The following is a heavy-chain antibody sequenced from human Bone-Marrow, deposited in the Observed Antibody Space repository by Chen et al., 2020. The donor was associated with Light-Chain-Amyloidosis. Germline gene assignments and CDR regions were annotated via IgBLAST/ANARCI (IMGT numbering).Heavy chain of an antibody. CDR2: INPSGGST. Sequence: QVQLVQPGAEVKKHGASVKVSCKASGYTFTSYYMHWVRQAPGQGLEWMGIINPSGGSTSYAQKFQGRVTMTRDTSTSTGYMELSSLRSEDTAVYYCARGGGSTIRRGGPDYWGQGTLVTVSS. J-gene: IGHJ4*02. CDR1: GYTFTSYY. D-gene: IGHD5-12*01. V-gene: IGHV1-46*01. CDR3: ARGGGSTIRRGGPDY.